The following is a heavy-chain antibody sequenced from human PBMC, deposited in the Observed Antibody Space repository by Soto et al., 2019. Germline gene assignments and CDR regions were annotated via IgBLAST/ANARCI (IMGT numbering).Heavy chain of an antibody. CDR2: IIPIFGTA. CDR1: GGTFSSYA. V-gene: IGHV1-69*13. CDR3: ARDDRYCSGGSCYSNFDY. J-gene: IGHJ4*02. D-gene: IGHD2-15*01. Sequence: SVKVSCKASGGTFSSYAISWVRQAPGQGLEWMGGIIPIFGTANYAQKFQGRVTITADESTSTAYMELSSLRSEDTAVYYCARDDRYCSGGSCYSNFDYWGQGTLVTVSS.